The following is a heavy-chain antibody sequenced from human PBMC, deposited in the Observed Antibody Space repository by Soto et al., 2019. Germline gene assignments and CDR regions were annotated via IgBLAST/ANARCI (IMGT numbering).Heavy chain of an antibody. Sequence: PSETLSLTCTVSGGSISSYYWSWIRQPPGKGLEWIGYIFYSGSTNYNPSLKSRVTILINTSKSQFSLKLSSVTAADTAVYYCARVMGRGVSKIWYYGMDVWGQGTTVTVSS. D-gene: IGHD3-10*01. V-gene: IGHV4-59*01. CDR3: ARVMGRGVSKIWYYGMDV. J-gene: IGHJ6*02. CDR1: GGSISSYY. CDR2: IFYSGST.